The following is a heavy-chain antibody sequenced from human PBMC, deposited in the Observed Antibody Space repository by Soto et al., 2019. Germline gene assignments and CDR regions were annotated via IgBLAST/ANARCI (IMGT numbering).Heavy chain of an antibody. CDR3: ARSRGGDYGDYRTLDY. D-gene: IGHD4-17*01. CDR2: IYYSGST. J-gene: IGHJ4*02. Sequence: QVQLQESGPGLVKPSQTLSLTCTVSGGSISSGGYYWSWIRQHPGKGLEWIGYIYYSGSTYYNPSLKSRVTISVDTSKNQFSLKLSSVTAADTAVYYCARSRGGDYGDYRTLDYWGQGTLVTVSS. CDR1: GGSISSGGYY. V-gene: IGHV4-31*03.